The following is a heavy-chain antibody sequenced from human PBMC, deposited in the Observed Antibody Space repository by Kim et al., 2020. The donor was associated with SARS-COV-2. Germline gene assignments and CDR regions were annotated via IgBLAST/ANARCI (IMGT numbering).Heavy chain of an antibody. CDR3: ARGLRATYYDILTGYSTPQEMDV. D-gene: IGHD3-9*01. CDR2: INPSGGST. CDR1: GYTFTSYY. Sequence: ASVKVSCKASGYTFTSYYMHWVRQAPGQGLEWMGIINPSGGSTSYAQKFQGRVTMTRDTSTSTVYMELSSLRSEDTAVYYCARGLRATYYDILTGYSTPQEMDVWGQGTTVTVSS. J-gene: IGHJ6*02. V-gene: IGHV1-46*01.